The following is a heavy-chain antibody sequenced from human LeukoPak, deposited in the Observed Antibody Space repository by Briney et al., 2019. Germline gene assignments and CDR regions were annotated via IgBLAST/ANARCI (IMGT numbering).Heavy chain of an antibody. J-gene: IGHJ3*02. CDR1: GFTFSSYD. V-gene: IGHV3-13*01. CDR3: ARGGSIVGATDAFDI. CDR2: IGTAGDT. Sequence: GGSLRLSCAASGFTFSSYDMHWVRQATGKGLEWVSAIGTAGDTYYPGSVKGRFTISRENAKNSLYLQMNSLRAGDTAVYYCARGGSIVGATDAFDIWGQATMVTVSS. D-gene: IGHD1-26*01.